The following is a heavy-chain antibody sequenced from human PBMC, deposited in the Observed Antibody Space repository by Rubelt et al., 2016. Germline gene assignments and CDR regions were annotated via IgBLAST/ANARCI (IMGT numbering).Heavy chain of an antibody. V-gene: IGHV1-69*17. J-gene: IGHJ4*02. D-gene: IGHD3-22*01. CDR2: IIPMFDIV. CDR1: ITYG. Sequence: ITYGISWVRQAPGQGLEWMGGIIPMFDIVNYTQKFQGRVNIFADRLSNTAYLEVSGLRSDDTAMYYCAKDPSSGYLDNWGPGTLVTVSS. CDR3: AKDPSSGYLDN.